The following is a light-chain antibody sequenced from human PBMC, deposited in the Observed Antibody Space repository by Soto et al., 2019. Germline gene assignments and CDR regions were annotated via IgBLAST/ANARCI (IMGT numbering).Light chain of an antibody. CDR2: SNN. V-gene: IGLV1-44*01. J-gene: IGLJ2*01. CDR1: SSNIGSNT. CDR3: AAWDDSLNGVV. Sequence: QSALTQPPSASGTPGQRVTISCSGSSSNIGSNTVNWYQQLPATAPKLLIYSNNQRPSGVPDRFSGAKSGTSASLAISGLLSEDEAAYYCAAWDDSLNGVVFGGGTKLTVL.